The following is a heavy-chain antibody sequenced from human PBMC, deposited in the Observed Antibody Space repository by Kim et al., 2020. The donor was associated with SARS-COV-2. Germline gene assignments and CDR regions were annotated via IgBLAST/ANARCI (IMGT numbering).Heavy chain of an antibody. CDR3: AKAVAVTDLNWFDP. CDR1: GFTFRSYA. D-gene: IGHD6-19*01. V-gene: IGHV3-23*01. J-gene: IGHJ5*02. CDR2: ISGSGITT. Sequence: GGSLRLSCAASGFTFRSYAMSWVRQAPGKGLEWVSTISGSGITTYYADSVKGRFTISRDNSKNTLYLQMNSLRAEDTAVYYCAKAVAVTDLNWFDPWGQRTLVTVSS.